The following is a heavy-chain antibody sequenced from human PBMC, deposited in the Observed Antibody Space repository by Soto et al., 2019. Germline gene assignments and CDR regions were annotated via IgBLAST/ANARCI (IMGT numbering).Heavy chain of an antibody. CDR3: GTMPAPYYYNGADV. D-gene: IGHD2-2*01. CDR2: IYYSGST. Sequence: SETLSLTCTVSGGSISSKNNYLGWIRQPPGKGLEWIGSIYYSGSTYYNPSLKSRVTISVDTSKNQFSLKLHSTTAADTAAYYCGTMPAPYYYNGADVWGQGTTVTSP. J-gene: IGHJ6*02. V-gene: IGHV4-39*01. CDR1: GGSISSKNNY.